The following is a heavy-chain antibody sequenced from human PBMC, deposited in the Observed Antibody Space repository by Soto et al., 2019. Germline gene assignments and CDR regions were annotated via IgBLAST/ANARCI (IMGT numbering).Heavy chain of an antibody. CDR1: GGSISSSSYY. V-gene: IGHV4-39*07. J-gene: IGHJ6*02. Sequence: PSETLSLTCTVSGGSISSSSYYWGCIRQPPGKGLEWIGSIYYSGSTYYSPSLKSRVTISVDTSKNQFSLKLNSVTAADTAVYYCARVDILTVYGYMDVWGQGTTVTVSS. CDR2: IYYSGST. D-gene: IGHD3-9*01. CDR3: ARVDILTVYGYMDV.